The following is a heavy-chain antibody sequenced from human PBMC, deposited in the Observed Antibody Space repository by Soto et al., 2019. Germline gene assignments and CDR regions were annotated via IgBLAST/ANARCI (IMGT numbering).Heavy chain of an antibody. CDR2: INHSGTT. D-gene: IGHD2-21*02. V-gene: IGHV4-34*01. Sequence: ETLSLTCAVSGGSFSGFYWTWIRQPPGEGLEWIGEINHSGTTNFNPSLRSRLTISLDSSKKHFSLKLTSMAAADAAVYYCARADRTLVTSYGLDVWGQGTTVTVSS. J-gene: IGHJ6*02. CDR1: GGSFSGFY. CDR3: ARADRTLVTSYGLDV.